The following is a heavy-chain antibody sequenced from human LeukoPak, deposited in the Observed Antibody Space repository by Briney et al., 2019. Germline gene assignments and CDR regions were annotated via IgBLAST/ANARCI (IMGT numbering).Heavy chain of an antibody. CDR2: INPSGGSP. CDR1: GYRFTSYY. J-gene: IGHJ4*02. V-gene: IGHV1-46*01. Sequence: GASVKISCKASGYRFTSYYMHWVRQAPGQGLERMGIINPSGGSPSYAQKFQGRVTMTSDTSTSTVYMELSSLRSEDTAVYYCARAGDYFDYWGQGTLVTVSS. CDR3: ARAGDYFDY.